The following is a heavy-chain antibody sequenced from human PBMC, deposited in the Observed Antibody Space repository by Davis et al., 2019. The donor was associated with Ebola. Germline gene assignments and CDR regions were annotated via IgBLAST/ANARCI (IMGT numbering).Heavy chain of an antibody. CDR2: ISYDGSNK. CDR1: GFTFSSYG. Sequence: PGGSLRLSCAASGFTFSSYGMHWVRQAPGKGLEWVAVISYDGSNKYYADSVKGRFTISRDNAKNSLFLQMNSLRAEDTAVYYCARRVWYYGMDVWGKGTTVTVSS. D-gene: IGHD3-10*01. V-gene: IGHV3-30*03. CDR3: ARRVWYYGMDV. J-gene: IGHJ6*04.